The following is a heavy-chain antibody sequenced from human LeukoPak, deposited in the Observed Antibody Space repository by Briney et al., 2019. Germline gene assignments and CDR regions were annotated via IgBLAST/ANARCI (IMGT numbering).Heavy chain of an antibody. D-gene: IGHD5-18*01. CDR3: AKDSGGYSYGLAFDY. Sequence: GGSLRLSCAASGFTFSSYGMHWVRQAPGKGLEWVAFIRYDGSNKYYADSVKGRFTISRDDSKNTLYLQMNSLRAEDTAVYYCAKDSGGYSYGLAFDYWGQGTLVTVSS. J-gene: IGHJ4*02. CDR1: GFTFSSYG. V-gene: IGHV3-30*02. CDR2: IRYDGSNK.